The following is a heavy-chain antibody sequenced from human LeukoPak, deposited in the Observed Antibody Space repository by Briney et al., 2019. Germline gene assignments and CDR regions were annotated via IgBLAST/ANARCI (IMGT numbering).Heavy chain of an antibody. J-gene: IGHJ4*02. CDR1: GGSISSYY. D-gene: IGHD3-16*02. Sequence: SETLSLTCTVSGGSISSYYWSWIRRPPGKGLEWIGYIYYSGSTNYNLSLKSRVTISVDTSKNQFSLKLSSVTAADTAVYYCATGHYVWGSYRYTYVYWGQGTLVTVSS. V-gene: IGHV4-59*01. CDR3: ATGHYVWGSYRYTYVY. CDR2: IYYSGST.